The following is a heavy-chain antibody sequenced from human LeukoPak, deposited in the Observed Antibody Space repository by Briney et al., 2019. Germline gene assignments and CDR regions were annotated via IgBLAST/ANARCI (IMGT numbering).Heavy chain of an antibody. Sequence: ASVKVPCKASGGTFSSYAISWVRQAPGQGLEWMGGIIPIFGTANYAQKFQGRVTITTDESTSTAYMELSSLRSEDTAVYYCASYSNYEAFDYWGQGTLVTVSS. J-gene: IGHJ4*02. D-gene: IGHD4-11*01. CDR3: ASYSNYEAFDY. CDR2: IIPIFGTA. V-gene: IGHV1-69*05. CDR1: GGTFSSYA.